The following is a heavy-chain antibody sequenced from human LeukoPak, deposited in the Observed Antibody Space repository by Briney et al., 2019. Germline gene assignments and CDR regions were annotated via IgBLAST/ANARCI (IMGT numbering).Heavy chain of an antibody. CDR3: AREGGFVLTVHGTSSLGALNSDFDY. J-gene: IGHJ4*02. V-gene: IGHV3-7*01. CDR2: IKQDGSEK. D-gene: IGHD1-26*01. Sequence: PGGSLRLSCAASGFTFSTYWMTWVRQAPGKGLEWVANIKQDGSEKYYVDSVKGRFTISRDNAKNSLYLQMNSLRAEDTALYYCAREGGFVLTVHGTSSLGALNSDFDYWGQGTLVTVSS. CDR1: GFTFSTYW.